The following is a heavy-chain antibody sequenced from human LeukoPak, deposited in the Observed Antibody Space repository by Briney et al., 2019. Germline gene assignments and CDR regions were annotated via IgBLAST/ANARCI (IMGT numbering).Heavy chain of an antibody. Sequence: GGSLRLSCTASGFTFSNYAMSWVRQAPGKGLEWVSVISGSGGSRYYADSMKGRFTISRDSSKSTLYLQMNSLRAEDTAVYYCVVPGTIGNYYYYGMDVWGQGTTVTVSS. CDR2: ISGSGGSR. CDR3: VVPGTIGNYYYYGMDV. CDR1: GFTFSNYA. V-gene: IGHV3-23*01. D-gene: IGHD2-2*01. J-gene: IGHJ6*02.